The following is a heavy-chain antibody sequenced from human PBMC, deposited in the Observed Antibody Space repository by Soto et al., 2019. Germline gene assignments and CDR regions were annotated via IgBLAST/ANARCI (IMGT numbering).Heavy chain of an antibody. CDR3: ARDWAPRSAVVATMLSYYYGMDV. J-gene: IGHJ6*02. D-gene: IGHD5-12*01. Sequence: PVGSLRLSCAASGFTFSSYGMHWVRQAPGKGLEWVAVIWYDGSNKYYADSVKGRFTISRDNSKNTLYLQMNSLRAEDTAVYYCARDWAPRSAVVATMLSYYYGMDVWGQGTTVTVSS. CDR1: GFTFSSYG. CDR2: IWYDGSNK. V-gene: IGHV3-33*01.